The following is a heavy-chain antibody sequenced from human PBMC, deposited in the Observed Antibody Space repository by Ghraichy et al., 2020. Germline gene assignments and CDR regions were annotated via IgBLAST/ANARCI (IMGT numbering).Heavy chain of an antibody. CDR3: ARGLAGEYGMDV. Sequence: GGSLRLSCAASGFTFRTYTVNWVRQAPGKGLEWVSCISATSTYIYYADSVKGRFTISRNNAKNSLFLQMDSLRAEDTAVYYCARGLAGEYGMDVWGQGTTVIVSS. CDR2: ISATSTYI. CDR1: GFTFRTYT. J-gene: IGHJ6*02. V-gene: IGHV3-21*01. D-gene: IGHD3-16*01.